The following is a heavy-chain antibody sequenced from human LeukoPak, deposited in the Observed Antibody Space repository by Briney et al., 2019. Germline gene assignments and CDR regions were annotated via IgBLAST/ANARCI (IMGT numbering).Heavy chain of an antibody. CDR3: AGESSGSYYNPLGYMDV. D-gene: IGHD3-10*01. V-gene: IGHV4-4*07. CDR2: IFTSGIT. J-gene: IGHJ6*03. CDR1: GGPISIYY. Sequence: SETLSLTCTVSGGPISIYYWNWIRQPAGKGLEWIGRIFTSGITNYNPSLKSRVTMSVDTSKNQFSLKLSSVTAADTAVCYCAGESSGSYYNPLGYMDVWGKGTTVTVSS.